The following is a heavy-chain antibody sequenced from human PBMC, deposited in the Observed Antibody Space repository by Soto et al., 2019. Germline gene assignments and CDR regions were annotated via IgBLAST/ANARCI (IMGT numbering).Heavy chain of an antibody. CDR2: ISYDGSNK. CDR1: GFIFSSYG. Sequence: LRLSCVASGFIFSSYGMHWVRQAPGKGLEWVAVISYDGSNKYYADSVKGRFTISRDNSKNTLYLQMNSLRAGDTAVYYCAKDLWDGYNPDPFDYWGQGTLVTVSS. CDR3: AKDLWDGYNPDPFDY. J-gene: IGHJ4*02. D-gene: IGHD5-12*01. V-gene: IGHV3-30*18.